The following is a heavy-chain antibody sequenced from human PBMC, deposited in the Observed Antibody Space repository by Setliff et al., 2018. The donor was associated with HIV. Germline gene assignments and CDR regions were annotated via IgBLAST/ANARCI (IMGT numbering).Heavy chain of an antibody. V-gene: IGHV4-61*02. Sequence: SETLSLTCTVSGGSISSDTYYWSWIRQPAGKGLEWIGLIYTSGSTNYNPSLRSRVTISLDTSKNQFSLKLSSATAADTAVYYCAREVFSGWRIFDIWGQGTLVTVSS. CDR2: IYTSGST. CDR1: GGSISSDTYY. CDR3: AREVFSGWRIFDI. D-gene: IGHD6-19*01. J-gene: IGHJ3*02.